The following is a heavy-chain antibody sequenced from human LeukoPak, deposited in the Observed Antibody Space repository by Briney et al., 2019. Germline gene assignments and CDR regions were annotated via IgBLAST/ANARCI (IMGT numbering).Heavy chain of an antibody. CDR3: ARDASGAY. CDR1: GYTFTNYY. Sequence: GASVKVSCEASGYTFTNYYIHWVRQAPGQGLEWMGWINPNSGDTKYAQKFQGRVTMTKDTSISTAYMDLSWLKSDDTAVYFCARDASGAYWGQGTLITVSS. V-gene: IGHV1-2*02. J-gene: IGHJ4*02. CDR2: INPNSGDT. D-gene: IGHD1-26*01.